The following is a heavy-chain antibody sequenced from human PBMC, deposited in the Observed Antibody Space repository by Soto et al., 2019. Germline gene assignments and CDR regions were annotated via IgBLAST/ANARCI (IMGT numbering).Heavy chain of an antibody. D-gene: IGHD2-15*01. Sequence: PSESVSLTFTISGGSISSGDYYWSWIRQPPEKGLESIGYIPYSGSTYYNPSLKSRVIISVDTSKNQFSLKLSSVTAADTAVYYCARDPSSGGFCPVPCFHSWSPATLVTVS. V-gene: IGHV4-30-4*01. J-gene: IGHJ4*02. CDR2: IPYSGST. CDR3: ARDPSSGGFCPVPCFHS. CDR1: GGSISSGDYY.